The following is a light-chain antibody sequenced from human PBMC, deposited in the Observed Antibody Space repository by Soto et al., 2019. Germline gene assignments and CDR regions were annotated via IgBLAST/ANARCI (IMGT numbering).Light chain of an antibody. CDR3: QTWGTGIRV. Sequence: QPVLTQSPSASASLGASVKLTCTLSSGHSNYAIAWHQQQPEKDPRYLMKVNSDGSHRKGDGIPDRFSGSSSGAQRYLTISSLQSEDEADYYCQTWGTGIRVFGTGTKLTVL. J-gene: IGLJ1*01. V-gene: IGLV4-69*01. CDR1: SGHSNYA. CDR2: VNSDGSH.